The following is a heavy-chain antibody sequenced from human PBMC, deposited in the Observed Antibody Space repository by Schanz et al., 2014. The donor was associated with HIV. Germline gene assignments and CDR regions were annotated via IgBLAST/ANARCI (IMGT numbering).Heavy chain of an antibody. D-gene: IGHD2-8*01. Sequence: EVQLLEFGGGSVRPGESLRLSCLASGFTFNNYAMSWVRQAPGKGLEWVSAMGSSGDDRTYYADSVKGRFTISRDNSKNTLYLQMNSLRAEDTAMYYCANSGYCTSGVCYTRGDGMDVWGQGTTVTVSS. J-gene: IGHJ6*02. V-gene: IGHV3-23*01. CDR3: ANSGYCTSGVCYTRGDGMDV. CDR1: GFTFNNYA. CDR2: MGSSGDDRT.